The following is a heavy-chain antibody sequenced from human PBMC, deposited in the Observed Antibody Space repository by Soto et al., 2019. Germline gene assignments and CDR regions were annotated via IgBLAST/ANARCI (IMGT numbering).Heavy chain of an antibody. D-gene: IGHD3-16*01. Sequence: QVQLVESGGGVVQPGRSLRLSCAASGFTFNTYGMHWVRQAPGKGLEWVAVIWYDGSNKYYADSVKGRFTISRDNSKNTLYLQMNSLRAEDTAVYYCAKDRRWGPSARCVWVQETTVTVSS. J-gene: IGHJ6*02. V-gene: IGHV3-33*06. CDR2: IWYDGSNK. CDR3: AKDRRWGPSARCV. CDR1: GFTFNTYG.